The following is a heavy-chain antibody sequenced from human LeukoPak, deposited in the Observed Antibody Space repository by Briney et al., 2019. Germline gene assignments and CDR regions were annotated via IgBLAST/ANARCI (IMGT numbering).Heavy chain of an antibody. CDR2: INHSGST. CDR1: GGSFSGYY. Sequence: PSETLSLTCAVYGGSFSGYYWSWIRQPPGKGLEWIGEINHSGSTNYNPSLKSRVTISVDTSKNQFSLKLSSVTAADTAVYYCARPGYCSGGSCPGGLDYWGQGTLVTVSS. V-gene: IGHV4-34*01. J-gene: IGHJ4*02. D-gene: IGHD2-15*01. CDR3: ARPGYCSGGSCPGGLDY.